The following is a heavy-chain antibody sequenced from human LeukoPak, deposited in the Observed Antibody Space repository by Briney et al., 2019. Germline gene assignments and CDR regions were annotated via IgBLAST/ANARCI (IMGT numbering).Heavy chain of an antibody. Sequence: ASVKVSYKASGYTFTSYYMHWVRQAPGQGLEWMGIINPSGGSTSYAQKFQGRVTMTRDTSISTAYMELSRLRSDDTAVYYCARHYYYYYGMDVWGQGTTVTVSS. J-gene: IGHJ6*02. CDR2: INPSGGST. CDR1: GYTFTSYY. CDR3: ARHYYYYYGMDV. V-gene: IGHV1-46*01.